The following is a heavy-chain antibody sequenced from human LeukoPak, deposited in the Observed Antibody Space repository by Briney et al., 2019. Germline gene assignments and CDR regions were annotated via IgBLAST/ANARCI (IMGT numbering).Heavy chain of an antibody. V-gene: IGHV4-59*01. CDR1: GGSISSYY. D-gene: IGHD6-19*01. Sequence: SETLSLTCTVSGGSISSYYWSWIRQPPGKGLEWIGYICYSGSTNYNPSLKSRVTISVDTSKNQFSLKLSSVTAADTAVYYCARAPHSSGWWGFDAFDIWGQGTMVTVSS. CDR2: ICYSGST. CDR3: ARAPHSSGWWGFDAFDI. J-gene: IGHJ3*02.